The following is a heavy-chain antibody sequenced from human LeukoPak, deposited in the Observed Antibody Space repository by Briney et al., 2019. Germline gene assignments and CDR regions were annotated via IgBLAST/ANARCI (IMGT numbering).Heavy chain of an antibody. CDR2: IFYSGNT. D-gene: IGHD1-26*01. CDR1: GVSISSYY. Sequence: PSETLSLTCTVSGVSISSYYGSWIRQPPGKGLEWIGYIFYSGNTIYNPSHRSRVTISADTSKNHFSLRLRSVTAADTAVYYCARLAAISGSDYPDDWGQGTLVTVSS. V-gene: IGHV4-59*08. J-gene: IGHJ4*02. CDR3: ARLAAISGSDYPDD.